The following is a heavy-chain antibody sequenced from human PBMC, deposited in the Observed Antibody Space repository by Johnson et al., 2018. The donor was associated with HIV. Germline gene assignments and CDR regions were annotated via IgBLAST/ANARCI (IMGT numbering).Heavy chain of an antibody. D-gene: IGHD6-19*01. CDR2: ISSGGNSI. CDR1: GFTFTDAW. J-gene: IGHJ3*02. CDR3: TYSSAWSPGAFDI. V-gene: IGHV3-11*04. Sequence: QVQLVESGGGLVKPGGSLRLSCAASGFTFTDAWMNWVRQAPGKGLEWVSYISSGGNSIHYADSVKGRFTISRDNSKNTLYLQMNSLRAEDTAVFYCTYSSAWSPGAFDIWGQGTMVTVSS.